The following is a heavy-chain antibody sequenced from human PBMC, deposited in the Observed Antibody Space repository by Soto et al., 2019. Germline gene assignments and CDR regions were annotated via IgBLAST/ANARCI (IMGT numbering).Heavy chain of an antibody. Sequence: PSETLSLTCTVSGGSINDFYWSWIRQPPGKGLEWIGYIYYSGSTDYNPSLKGRVTISVDTSKNQFSLKLRSVTAADTAVYYCARVGGVAGRNFDHWGQGTLVTVSS. J-gene: IGHJ4*02. CDR1: GGSINDFY. CDR2: IYYSGST. D-gene: IGHD6-6*01. CDR3: ARVGGVAGRNFDH. V-gene: IGHV4-59*01.